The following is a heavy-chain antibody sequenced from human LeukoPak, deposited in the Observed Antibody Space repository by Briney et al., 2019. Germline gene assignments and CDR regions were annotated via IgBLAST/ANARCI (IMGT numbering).Heavy chain of an antibody. D-gene: IGHD2-21*02. CDR3: ARDHHAVVTAIVDDY. V-gene: IGHV1-46*01. CDR2: INPSGGST. Sequence: EASVKVSCKASGYTFTSYYMHWVRQAPGQGLEWMGIINPSGGSTSYAQKFQGRVTMTRDTSTSTVYMELSSLRSEDTAVYYCARDHHAVVTAIVDDYWGQGTLVTVSS. J-gene: IGHJ4*02. CDR1: GYTFTSYY.